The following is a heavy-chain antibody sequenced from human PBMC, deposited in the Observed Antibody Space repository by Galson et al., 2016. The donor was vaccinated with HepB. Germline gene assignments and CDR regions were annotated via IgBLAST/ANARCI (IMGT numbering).Heavy chain of an antibody. CDR1: GGSINTYF. V-gene: IGHV4-59*08. Sequence: SETLSLTCSVSGGSINTYFWSWIRQPPGKALEWIGYIYYSGSTSYNPSLKSRVTMSVDTSGKQISLRLSPVTAADTAVYYCARGQDVFDYWGQGTLVTVSS. J-gene: IGHJ4*02. CDR2: IYYSGST. CDR3: ARGQDVFDY.